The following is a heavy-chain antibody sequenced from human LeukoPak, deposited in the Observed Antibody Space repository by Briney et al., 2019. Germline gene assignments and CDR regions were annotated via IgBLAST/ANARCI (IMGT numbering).Heavy chain of an antibody. Sequence: GGSLRLSCAASGFTFSSYSMNWVRQAPGKRLEWVSSISSSSSYIYYADSVKGRFTISRDNAKNSLYLQMNSLRAEDTAVYYCARDFHVETRKLGYYYGSGSYSHNWFDPWGQGTLVTVSS. CDR3: ARDFHVETRKLGYYYGSGSYSHNWFDP. CDR2: ISSSSSYI. J-gene: IGHJ5*02. D-gene: IGHD3-10*01. CDR1: GFTFSSYS. V-gene: IGHV3-21*01.